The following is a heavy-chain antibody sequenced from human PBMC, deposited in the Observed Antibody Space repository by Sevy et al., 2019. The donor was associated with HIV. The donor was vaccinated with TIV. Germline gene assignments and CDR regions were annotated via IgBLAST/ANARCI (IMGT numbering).Heavy chain of an antibody. CDR3: AGPILTYNNGWSYYDY. D-gene: IGHD6-19*01. Sequence: SETLSLTCTVSGASISSSGYYWGWIRQPPGKGLEWIASINYRGITFDYPSLKSRITLSADMSKNQFSLDLNSVTAADTAIYYCAGPILTYNNGWSYYDYWGQGTVVTVSS. V-gene: IGHV4-39*01. CDR1: GASISSSGYY. CDR2: INYRGIT. J-gene: IGHJ4*02.